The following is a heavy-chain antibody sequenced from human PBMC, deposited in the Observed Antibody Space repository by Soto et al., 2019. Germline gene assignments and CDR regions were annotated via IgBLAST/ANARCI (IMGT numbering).Heavy chain of an antibody. Sequence: QVQLQESGPGLMKPSETLSLTCSVSGASITTTRYLWGWIRQPPGKGPEWIGSFSDSGSTYYNPSLKSRVPISXVTPEXXFSLRLSAVTAADTAVYFCVRHSDNGDDRIRGFDIWGQGTMVTVSS. CDR1: GASITTTRYL. CDR3: VRHSDNGDDRIRGFDI. D-gene: IGHD5-12*01. J-gene: IGHJ3*02. V-gene: IGHV4-39*01. CDR2: FSDSGST.